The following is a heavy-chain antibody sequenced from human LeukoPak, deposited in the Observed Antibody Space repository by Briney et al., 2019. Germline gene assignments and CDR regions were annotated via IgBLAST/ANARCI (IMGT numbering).Heavy chain of an antibody. J-gene: IGHJ4*02. CDR1: GFTFSSFA. Sequence: GGSLRLSCAASGFTFSSFAMSWVRQAPGKGLEWVSSISGSGGSTFYADSVKGRFTISRDNSKNTLYLQMNSLRAEDTAVYYCAKATYYYDSSGYYYYFDYWGQGTLVAGSS. CDR2: ISGSGGST. V-gene: IGHV3-23*01. CDR3: AKATYYYDSSGYYYYFDY. D-gene: IGHD3-22*01.